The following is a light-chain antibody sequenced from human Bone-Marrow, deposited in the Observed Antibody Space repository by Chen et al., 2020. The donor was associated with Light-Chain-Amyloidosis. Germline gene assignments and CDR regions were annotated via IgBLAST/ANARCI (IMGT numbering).Light chain of an antibody. CDR2: RDT. Sequence: SSELTQPPSVSVSPGQTARITCSGDDLPTKYAYWYQQKPGQAPVLVIHRDTERPSGISERFSGSSSGTKATLTISGVRAEDEADYHCQSADSSGTYEVIFGGGTKLTVL. V-gene: IGLV3-25*03. CDR3: QSADSSGTYEVI. J-gene: IGLJ2*01. CDR1: DLPTKY.